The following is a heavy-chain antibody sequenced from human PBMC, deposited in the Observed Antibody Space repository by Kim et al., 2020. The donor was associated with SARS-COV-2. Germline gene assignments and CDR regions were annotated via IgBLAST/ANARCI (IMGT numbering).Heavy chain of an antibody. J-gene: IGHJ4*02. CDR1: GGSISSSSYY. V-gene: IGHV4-39*01. CDR3: ARHRARVAPGY. CDR2: IYYSGST. D-gene: IGHD5-12*01. Sequence: SETLSLTCTVSGGSISSSSYYWGWIRQPPGKGLEWIGSIYYSGSTYYNPSLKSRVTISVDTSKNQFSLKLSSVTAADTAVYYCARHRARVAPGYWGQGTLVTVSS.